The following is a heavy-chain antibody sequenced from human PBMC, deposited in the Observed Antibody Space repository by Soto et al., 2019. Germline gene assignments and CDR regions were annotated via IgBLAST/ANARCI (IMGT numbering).Heavy chain of an antibody. CDR1: GYSFRSYV. V-gene: IGHV3-30*03. CDR2: ISYGDIKK. D-gene: IGHD6-6*01. J-gene: IGHJ6*02. Sequence: GGSLRLSCEASGYSFRSYVMHWVRQLPGKGLEWLAAISYGDIKKFYEGSVKGRFTISRDDSKSTLFLRMNSLRPEDTGVYYCARVFRSSSPGIYYYYYGMDVWGQGTTVTVSS. CDR3: ARVFRSSSPGIYYYYYGMDV.